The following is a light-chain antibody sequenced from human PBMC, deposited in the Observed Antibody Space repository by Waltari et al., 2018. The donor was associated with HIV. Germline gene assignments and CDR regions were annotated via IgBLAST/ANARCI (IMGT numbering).Light chain of an antibody. Sequence: DVVMTQSPDSLAVSLCERATINCKSTHSVFYRPNNKNYIAGYQQRPGQAPKLLISWAAARESRVADRFSGSGSGTNFTLTITSLKTEDVSIYFCQQYLSPPPAFGQGTKVQIK. J-gene: IGKJ1*01. V-gene: IGKV4-1*01. CDR1: HSVFYRPNNKNY. CDR3: QQYLSPPPA. CDR2: WAA.